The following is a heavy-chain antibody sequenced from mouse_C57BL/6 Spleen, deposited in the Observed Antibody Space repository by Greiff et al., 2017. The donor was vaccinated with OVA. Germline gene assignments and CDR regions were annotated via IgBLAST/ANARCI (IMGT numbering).Heavy chain of an antibody. CDR2: IRLKSDNYAT. V-gene: IGHV6-3*01. Sequence: DVHLVESGGGLVQPGGSMKLSCVASGFTFSNYWMNWVRQSPEKGLEWVAQIRLKSDNYATHYAESVKGRFTISRDDSKSSVYLQMNNLRAEDTGIYYCTETPYYYGSSPAWFAYWGQGTLVTVSA. D-gene: IGHD1-1*01. J-gene: IGHJ3*01. CDR3: TETPYYYGSSPAWFAY. CDR1: GFTFSNYW.